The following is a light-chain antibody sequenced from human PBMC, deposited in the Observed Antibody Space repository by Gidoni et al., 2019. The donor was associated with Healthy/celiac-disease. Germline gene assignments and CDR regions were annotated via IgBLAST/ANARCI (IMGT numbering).Light chain of an antibody. Sequence: EIVLTQSPGTLSLSPGERATLSCRASQSVSSSYLAWYQQKPGQAPRLLIYGASSRATGIPDRFSGSGSGTDFTLTLSRLEPEDFAVYYCQQYGSSPETFXQXTKVEIK. V-gene: IGKV3-20*01. CDR1: QSVSSSY. J-gene: IGKJ1*01. CDR3: QQYGSSPET. CDR2: GAS.